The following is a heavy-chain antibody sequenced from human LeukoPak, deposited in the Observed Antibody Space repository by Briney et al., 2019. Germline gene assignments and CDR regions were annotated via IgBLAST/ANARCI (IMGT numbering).Heavy chain of an antibody. D-gene: IGHD2-2*01. CDR2: IYTSGST. J-gene: IGHJ3*02. V-gene: IGHV4-4*07. CDR1: GGSISSYY. Sequence: SETLSLTCTVSGGSISSYYWSWLRQPAGKGLEWIGRIYTSGSTNYNPSLKSRVTMSVDTSKNQFSLKLSSVTAADTAVYYCARGYCSSTSCFHDAFDIWGQGTMVTVSS. CDR3: ARGYCSSTSCFHDAFDI.